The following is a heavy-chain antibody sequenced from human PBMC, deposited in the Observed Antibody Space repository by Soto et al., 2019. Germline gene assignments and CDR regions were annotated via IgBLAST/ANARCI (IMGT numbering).Heavy chain of an antibody. Sequence: LRLSCAGSGFPFSGSIIHWVRQAPGKGLEWVGRIRSKANNYATAFAASVQGRVTISREDSKNTAFLQMNSLKIEDTAVYFCARNLGAKYGMDVWGQGTTVTVS. CDR1: GFPFSGSI. CDR2: IRSKANNYAT. D-gene: IGHD1-26*01. V-gene: IGHV3-73*01. CDR3: ARNLGAKYGMDV. J-gene: IGHJ6*02.